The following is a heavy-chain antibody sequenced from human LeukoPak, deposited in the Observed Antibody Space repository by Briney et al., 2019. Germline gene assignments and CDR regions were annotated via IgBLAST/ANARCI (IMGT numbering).Heavy chain of an antibody. CDR3: ARDGYYYDSSGYRAMDY. J-gene: IGHJ4*02. V-gene: IGHV4-4*07. Sequence: SETLSLTCTVSGGSISSYYWSWIRQPAGKGLEWIGRIYTSGSTNYNPSLKSRVTMSVDTSKNQFSLKQSSVTAADTAVYYCARDGYYYDSSGYRAMDYWGQGTLVTVSS. CDR1: GGSISSYY. D-gene: IGHD3-22*01. CDR2: IYTSGST.